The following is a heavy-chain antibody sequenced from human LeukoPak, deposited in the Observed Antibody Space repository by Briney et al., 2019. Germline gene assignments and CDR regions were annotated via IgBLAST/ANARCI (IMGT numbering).Heavy chain of an antibody. Sequence: SETLSLTCTGSGDSISTYYWSWIRQPPGKGLEWIGYIYYSGSTNYNLSLKSRVTRSVDRSKNQFSLKLSSVTAADTAVYYCARSPDRHNWFDPWGQRTLVTVSS. CDR3: ARSPDRHNWFDP. CDR1: GDSISTYY. CDR2: IYYSGST. V-gene: IGHV4-59*01. J-gene: IGHJ5*02.